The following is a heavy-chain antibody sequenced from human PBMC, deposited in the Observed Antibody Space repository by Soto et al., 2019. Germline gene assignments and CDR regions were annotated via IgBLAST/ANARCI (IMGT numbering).Heavy chain of an antibody. CDR2: ISYDGSSK. CDR1: GFTFSNYG. CDR3: ARGGYGDSHAEYFQH. V-gene: IGHV3-30-3*01. J-gene: IGHJ1*01. Sequence: QVQLVESGGGVVQPGRSLRLSCAASGFTFSNYGMHWVRQAPGKGLEWGAVISYDGSSKDYADYVKGRFTISRDNAKNPLYLHMNSLRTEDTAVYYCARGGYGDSHAEYFQHWGQGTLVTVSS. D-gene: IGHD4-17*01.